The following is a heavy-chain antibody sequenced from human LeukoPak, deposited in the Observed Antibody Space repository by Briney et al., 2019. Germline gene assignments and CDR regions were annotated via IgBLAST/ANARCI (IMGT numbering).Heavy chain of an antibody. J-gene: IGHJ4*02. V-gene: IGHV3-72*01. Sequence: GVSLILSCAASGFTFSDYYMDWVRQTPGKGLEGVGRSRNKANSYDTEYAPSVKGRFTISRDASKNSLYLQFNSLRTEDTAVYYCARDDGGSYDYWGQGTLVTVSS. D-gene: IGHD3-16*01. CDR2: SRNKANSYDT. CDR1: GFTFSDYY. CDR3: ARDDGGSYDY.